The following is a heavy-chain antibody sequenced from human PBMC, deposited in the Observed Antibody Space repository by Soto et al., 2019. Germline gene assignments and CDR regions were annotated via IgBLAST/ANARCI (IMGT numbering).Heavy chain of an antibody. V-gene: IGHV1-69*13. CDR1: GGTFSSYA. CDR3: AGRVVVVGYYYYGMDV. J-gene: IGHJ6*02. Sequence: SVKVSCKASGGTFSSYAISWVRQAPGQGLEWMGGIIPIFGTANYAQKFQGRVTITADESTSTAYMELSSLRPEDTAVYYCAGRVVVVGYYYYGMDVWGQGTTVTVSS. D-gene: IGHD2-15*01. CDR2: IIPIFGTA.